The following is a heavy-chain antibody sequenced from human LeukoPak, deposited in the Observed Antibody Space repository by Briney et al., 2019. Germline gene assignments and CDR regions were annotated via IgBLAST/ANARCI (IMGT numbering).Heavy chain of an antibody. CDR2: IYYSGST. D-gene: IGHD2-15*01. J-gene: IGHJ1*01. CDR1: GGSISSGSYY. Sequence: SQTLSLTCTVSGGSISSGSYYWSWIRQAPGKGLEWIGYIYYSGSTNYNPSLKSRVTISVDTSKNQFSLKLTSVTAADTAVYYCARESGGAEYFQHWGQGTLVTVSS. CDR3: ARESGGAEYFQH. V-gene: IGHV4-61*01.